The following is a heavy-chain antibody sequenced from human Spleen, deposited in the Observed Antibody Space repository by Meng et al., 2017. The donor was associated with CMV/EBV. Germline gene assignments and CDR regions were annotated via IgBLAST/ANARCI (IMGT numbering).Heavy chain of an antibody. CDR2: ISGSGGTI. Sequence: GESLKISCAASGFTFRSYEMNWVRQAPGKGLEWVSYISGSGGTIHYADSVKGRSTISRDNAKNSLHLQMNSLRVEDTAVYYCARDRGFSYEVREEGHWGQGTLVTVSS. J-gene: IGHJ4*02. D-gene: IGHD5-18*01. CDR1: GFTFRSYE. V-gene: IGHV3-48*03. CDR3: ARDRGFSYEVREEGH.